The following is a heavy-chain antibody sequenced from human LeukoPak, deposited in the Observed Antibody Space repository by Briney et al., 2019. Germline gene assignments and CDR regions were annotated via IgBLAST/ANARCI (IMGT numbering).Heavy chain of an antibody. V-gene: IGHV1-8*01. J-gene: IGHJ6*03. CDR1: GYTFTSYD. Sequence: ASVKVSCKASGYTFTSYDINWVRQATGQGLEWMGWMNPNSGNTGYAQKFQGRVTMTRNTSISTAYMELSRLRSEDTAVYYCARALRYFDWLLSSFSNYYYMDVWGKGTTVTISS. CDR2: MNPNSGNT. D-gene: IGHD3-9*01. CDR3: ARALRYFDWLLSSFSNYYYMDV.